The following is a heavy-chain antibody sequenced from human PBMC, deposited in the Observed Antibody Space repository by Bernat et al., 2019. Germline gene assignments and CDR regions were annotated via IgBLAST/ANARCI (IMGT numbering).Heavy chain of an antibody. D-gene: IGHD2-15*01. J-gene: IGHJ3*02. CDR1: GYTFTSYG. CDR3: ARDRVRIAATPTDAFDI. V-gene: IGHV1-18*04. Sequence: QVQLVQSGAEVKKPGASVKVSCKASGYTFTSYGISWVRQAPGQGLEWMGWISAYNGNTNYAQKLQGRGTMTTDTSTSTAYMELRSLRSDDTAVYYCARDRVRIAATPTDAFDIWGQGTMVTVSS. CDR2: ISAYNGNT.